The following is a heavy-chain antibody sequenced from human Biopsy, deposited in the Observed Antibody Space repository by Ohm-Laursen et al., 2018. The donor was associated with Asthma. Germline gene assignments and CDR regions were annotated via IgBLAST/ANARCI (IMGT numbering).Heavy chain of an antibody. V-gene: IGHV4-59*01. J-gene: IGHJ4*02. CDR3: ARDQGNSKFDY. CDR1: GGSINSDY. D-gene: IGHD2/OR15-2a*01. CDR2: SSYSGFR. Sequence: SETLSLTCTFSGGSINSDYWSWIRQPPGKGLEWIGLSSYSGFRKYNPSLKSRVTISVDTSKNQLSLNLTSVIAADTAVYYCARDQGNSKFDYWGQGILVTVSS.